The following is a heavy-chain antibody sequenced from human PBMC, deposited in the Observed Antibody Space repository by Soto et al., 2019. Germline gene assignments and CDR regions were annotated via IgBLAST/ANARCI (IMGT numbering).Heavy chain of an antibody. V-gene: IGHV1-69*13. CDR1: EGTFSSYA. CDR2: IIPIFGTA. D-gene: IGHD6-19*01. Sequence: GASGKVSCKGSEGTFSSYAISWVRQAPGQGLEWMGGIIPIFGTANYAQKFQGRVTITADESTSTAYMELSSLRSEDTAVYYCARAHPSLAYSSGWPKWFDPWGQGTLVTVS. CDR3: ARAHPSLAYSSGWPKWFDP. J-gene: IGHJ5*02.